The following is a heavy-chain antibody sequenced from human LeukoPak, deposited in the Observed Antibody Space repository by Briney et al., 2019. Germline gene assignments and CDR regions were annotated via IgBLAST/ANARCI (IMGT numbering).Heavy chain of an antibody. D-gene: IGHD6-13*01. CDR3: ARAQLYSTDIDY. J-gene: IGHJ4*02. V-gene: IGHV3-33*01. CDR1: GFTFSSYG. CDR2: IWYDGSNK. Sequence: GGSLSLSCAASGFTFSSYGMHWVRQAPGKGLEWVAVIWYDGSNKYYADSVKGRFTISRDNSKNTLYLQMNSLRAEDTAVYYCARAQLYSTDIDYWGQGTLVTVSS.